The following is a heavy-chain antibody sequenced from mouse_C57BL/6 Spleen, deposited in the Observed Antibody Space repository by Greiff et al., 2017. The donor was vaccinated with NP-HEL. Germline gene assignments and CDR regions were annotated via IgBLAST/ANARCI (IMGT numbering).Heavy chain of an antibody. J-gene: IGHJ3*01. V-gene: IGHV3-6*01. Sequence: EVQRVESGPGLVKPSQSLSLTCSVTGYSITSGYYWNWIRQFPGNKLEWMGYISYDGSNNYNPSLKNRISITRDTSKNQFFLKLNSVTTEDTATYYCARSHYYYGSSAWFAYWGQGTLVTVSA. CDR1: GYSITSGYY. CDR3: ARSHYYYGSSAWFAY. D-gene: IGHD1-1*01. CDR2: ISYDGSN.